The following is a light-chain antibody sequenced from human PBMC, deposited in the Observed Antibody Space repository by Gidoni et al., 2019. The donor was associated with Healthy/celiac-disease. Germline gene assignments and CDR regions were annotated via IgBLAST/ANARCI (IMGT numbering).Light chain of an antibody. CDR2: GAS. Sequence: EIVLTQSPGTLSLSPGERATLSCRASQSVSSCYLAWYQQKPGQAPRLLIYGASSRATGIPDRFSGSGSGTDFTLTISRLEPEDFAVYYCQQYGSSQTFGGGTKVEIK. J-gene: IGKJ4*01. CDR3: QQYGSSQT. CDR1: QSVSSCY. V-gene: IGKV3-20*01.